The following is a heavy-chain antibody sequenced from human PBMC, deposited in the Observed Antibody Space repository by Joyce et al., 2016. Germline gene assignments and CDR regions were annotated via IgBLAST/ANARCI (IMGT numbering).Heavy chain of an antibody. J-gene: IGHJ4*02. D-gene: IGHD2-2*01. Sequence: EVQLVESGGGLVQPGGSLRLSCAASGIIFSNKEMNWVRQAPGKGLEWVSSSKSDDSRIHYADSVRGRFTISRDNARNSLYLEMNSLRVEDTAIYYCTTPSCANWGQGSLVTVSS. CDR3: TTPSCAN. CDR1: GIIFSNKE. V-gene: IGHV3-48*03. CDR2: SKSDDSRI.